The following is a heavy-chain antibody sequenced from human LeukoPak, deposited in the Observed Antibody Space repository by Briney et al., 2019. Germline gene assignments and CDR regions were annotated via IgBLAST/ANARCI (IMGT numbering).Heavy chain of an antibody. Sequence: PGGSLRLSCAASGFTFSSYAMHWVRQAPGKGLEYVSAISSNGGSTYYANSVKGRFTISRDNAKNSLFLQMNSLRAEDTAVYFCARVKQQLVRLLGRDTTYYYYYYMDVWGKGTTVTVSS. V-gene: IGHV3-64*01. CDR2: ISSNGGST. CDR1: GFTFSSYA. D-gene: IGHD6-13*01. CDR3: ARVKQQLVRLLGRDTTYYYYYYMDV. J-gene: IGHJ6*03.